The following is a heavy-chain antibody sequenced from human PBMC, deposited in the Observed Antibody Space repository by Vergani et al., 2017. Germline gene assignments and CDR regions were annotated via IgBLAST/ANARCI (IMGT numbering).Heavy chain of an antibody. CDR3: AKGARLGYCSSTSGHVGP. Sequence: EVQLLESGGGLVQPGGSLRLSCAASGFTFSSYAMSWVRQAPGKGLEWVSAISGSGGSTYYADSVKGRFTISRDNSKNTLYLQMNSLRAEDTAVYYCAKGARLGYCSSTSGHVGPWGQGTLVTVSS. V-gene: IGHV3-23*01. J-gene: IGHJ5*02. D-gene: IGHD2-2*01. CDR2: ISGSGGST. CDR1: GFTFSSYA.